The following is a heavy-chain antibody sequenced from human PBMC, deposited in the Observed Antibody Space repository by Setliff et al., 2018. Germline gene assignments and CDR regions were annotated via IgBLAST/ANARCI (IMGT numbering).Heavy chain of an antibody. Sequence: GGSLRLSCLPSGFTFTTHAIHWARQPPGKGLEWVSVISLDGSDRFYADSVKGRFTISRDNPKNTVFLEMNRLRAEDTALYYCARDLLRHYYDSSGYPDYWGQGTLVTVSS. CDR1: GFTFTTHA. J-gene: IGHJ4*02. CDR2: ISLDGSDR. V-gene: IGHV3-30*04. D-gene: IGHD3-22*01. CDR3: ARDLLRHYYDSSGYPDY.